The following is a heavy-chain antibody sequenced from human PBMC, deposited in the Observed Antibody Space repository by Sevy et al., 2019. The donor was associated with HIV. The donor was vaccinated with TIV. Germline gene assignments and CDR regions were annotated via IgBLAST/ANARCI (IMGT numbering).Heavy chain of an antibody. J-gene: IGHJ4*02. CDR1: GFTFSSYA. Sequence: GGSLRLSCAASGFTFSSYAMSWVRQAPGKGLEWVSTISSRGGSTYYADSVKGRFTISRDNSKNTLSLLMNSLRAEDTALYYCAKAGVAVAGTFDLFYFDYWGQGTLVIVSS. CDR3: AKAGVAVAGTFDLFYFDY. CDR2: ISSRGGST. D-gene: IGHD6-19*01. V-gene: IGHV3-23*01.